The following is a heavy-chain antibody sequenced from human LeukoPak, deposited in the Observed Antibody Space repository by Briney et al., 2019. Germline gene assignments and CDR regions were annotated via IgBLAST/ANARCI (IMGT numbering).Heavy chain of an antibody. CDR2: IYTSGTT. Sequence: PSETLSLTCTVSGVSISTYSWNWIRQPPGKGLEWIGRIYTSGTTNYNPSPGSRVTISVDTIINQLSLKLSSVPAADTAVYYCARRVQEARSIGSANWLDSGGQGILVTVS. CDR3: ARRVQEARSIGSANWLDS. J-gene: IGHJ5*01. D-gene: IGHD3-10*01. V-gene: IGHV4-4*09. CDR1: GVSISTYS.